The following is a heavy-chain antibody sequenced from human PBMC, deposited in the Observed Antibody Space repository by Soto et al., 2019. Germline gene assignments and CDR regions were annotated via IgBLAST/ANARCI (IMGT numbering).Heavy chain of an antibody. J-gene: IGHJ6*02. D-gene: IGHD5-12*01. Sequence: GGSLRLSCAASGFTFSSYGMHWVRQAPGKGLEWVAVISYDGSNKYYADSVKGRFTISRDNSKNTLYLQMNSLRAEDTAVYYCAKDQSGYSGYDYLYYYYGMDVWGQGTTVTVSS. CDR3: AKDQSGYSGYDYLYYYYGMDV. CDR2: ISYDGSNK. V-gene: IGHV3-30*18. CDR1: GFTFSSYG.